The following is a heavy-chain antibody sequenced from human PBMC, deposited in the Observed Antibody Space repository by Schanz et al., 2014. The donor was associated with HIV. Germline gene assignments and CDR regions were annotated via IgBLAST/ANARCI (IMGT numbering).Heavy chain of an antibody. Sequence: QVQLVQSGAEVKKPGASVKVSCKTSGYTFTNYDINWVRKASGQGFEWMGWMNPNSGNTGYAQKFQGRVTMTGNTSISTAYMELSSLRSEDTAVYYCARRGLVGATLYYYYYGMDVWGQGTTVTVSS. V-gene: IGHV1-8*01. CDR3: ARRGLVGATLYYYYYGMDV. CDR1: GYTFTNYD. CDR2: MNPNSGNT. J-gene: IGHJ6*02. D-gene: IGHD1-26*01.